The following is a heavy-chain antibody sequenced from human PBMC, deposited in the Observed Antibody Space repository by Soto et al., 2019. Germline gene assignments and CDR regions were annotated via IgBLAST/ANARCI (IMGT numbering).Heavy chain of an antibody. D-gene: IGHD3-10*01. CDR3: ARGPYGSGSYYRSLTANYGMDV. J-gene: IGHJ6*02. Sequence: GASVKVSCKASGYTFTSYAMHWVRQAPGQRLEWMGWINAGNGNTKYSQKFQGRVTITRDTSASTAYMELSSLRSEDTAVYYCARGPYGSGSYYRSLTANYGMDVWGQGTTVTVSS. V-gene: IGHV1-3*01. CDR2: INAGNGNT. CDR1: GYTFTSYA.